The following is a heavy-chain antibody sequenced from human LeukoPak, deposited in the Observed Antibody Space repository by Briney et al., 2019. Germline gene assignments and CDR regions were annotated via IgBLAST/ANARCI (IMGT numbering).Heavy chain of an antibody. Sequence: GGSLRLSCTASGFNFSTYWMTWVRQVPGKGLEWVANIKEDGSEIYYVDAVKGRFSISRDNAKNSLYLQMNSLRAEDTALYYCAKDDTAMVRGTFDYWGQGTLVTVSS. J-gene: IGHJ4*02. V-gene: IGHV3-7*03. D-gene: IGHD5-18*01. CDR3: AKDDTAMVRGTFDY. CDR1: GFNFSTYW. CDR2: IKEDGSEI.